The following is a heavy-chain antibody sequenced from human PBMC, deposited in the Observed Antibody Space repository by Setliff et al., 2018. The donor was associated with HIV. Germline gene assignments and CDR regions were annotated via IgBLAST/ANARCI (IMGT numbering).Heavy chain of an antibody. CDR2: IYPGDSDT. CDR1: GYVFTNYW. Sequence: LGESLKISCKSSGYVFTNYWIGWVRQMPGKGLESLGIIYPGDSDTKYSPSFQGHVTISADKSAFTAYLQWSSLKASDTAIYYCARGGHGYYDADRYYDIGAFEMWGQGTTVTVSS. V-gene: IGHV5-51*01. J-gene: IGHJ3*02. D-gene: IGHD3-16*01. CDR3: ARGGHGYYDADRYYDIGAFEM.